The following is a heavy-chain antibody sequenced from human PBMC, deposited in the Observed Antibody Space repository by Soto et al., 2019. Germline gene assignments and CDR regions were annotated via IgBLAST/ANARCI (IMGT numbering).Heavy chain of an antibody. CDR3: ARDQGFGSGSYYPLYYYYGMDV. Sequence: GGSLRLSCGASGFTFSSYEMNWVRQAPGKGLEWVSYISSSGSTIYYADSVKGRFTISRDNAKNSLYLQMNSLRAEDTAVYYCARDQGFGSGSYYPLYYYYGMDVWGQGTTVTVSS. V-gene: IGHV3-48*03. D-gene: IGHD3-10*01. J-gene: IGHJ6*02. CDR2: ISSSGSTI. CDR1: GFTFSSYE.